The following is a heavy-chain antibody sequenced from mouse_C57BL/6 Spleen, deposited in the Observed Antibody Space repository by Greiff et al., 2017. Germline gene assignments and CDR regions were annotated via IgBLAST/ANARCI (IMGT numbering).Heavy chain of an antibody. CDR1: GYAFSSYW. V-gene: IGHV1-80*01. Sequence: QVQLQQSGAELVKPGASVKISCKASGYAFSSYWMNWVKQRPGTGLERIGQIYPGDGDTNYNGKFKGKATLTADKSSSTAYMQLSSLTAEDSAVYFCARYPYYYGSTYYAMDYWGQGTSVTVSS. J-gene: IGHJ4*01. D-gene: IGHD1-1*01. CDR3: ARYPYYYGSTYYAMDY. CDR2: IYPGDGDT.